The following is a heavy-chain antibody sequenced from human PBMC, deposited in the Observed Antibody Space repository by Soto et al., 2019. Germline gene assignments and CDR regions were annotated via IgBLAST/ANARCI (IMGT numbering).Heavy chain of an antibody. CDR2: ISPYNGET. CDR3: AREQTMWLKDAFDV. CDR1: GYTFNNFA. D-gene: IGHD5-12*01. Sequence: QVQLVQSGPEVKKPGASVRVSCKASGYTFNNFAINWVRQAPGQGLEWLGWISPYNGETEYAQKFQGRVIMTTDASTSTAYLEVRSLRSDETAVYYCAREQTMWLKDAFDVWGQGTMVIVSS. J-gene: IGHJ3*01. V-gene: IGHV1-18*01.